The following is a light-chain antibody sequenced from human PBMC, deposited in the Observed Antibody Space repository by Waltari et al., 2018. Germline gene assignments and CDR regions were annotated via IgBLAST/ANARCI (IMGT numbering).Light chain of an antibody. Sequence: DIQMTQFPSTLSASVGDRVTITCRASQSISTWLAWYQQKPGKAPKLLIYKASSLQSGVPSRSSGSGSGTEFTRTISSLQPDDFATYYCQQYNSYSLALGGGTKVEIK. J-gene: IGKJ4*01. CDR3: QQYNSYSLA. V-gene: IGKV1-5*03. CDR1: QSISTW. CDR2: KAS.